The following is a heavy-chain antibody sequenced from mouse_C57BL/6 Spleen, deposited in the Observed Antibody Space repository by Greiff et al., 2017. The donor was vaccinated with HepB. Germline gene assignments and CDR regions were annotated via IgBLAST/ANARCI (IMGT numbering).Heavy chain of an antibody. V-gene: IGHV1-64*01. J-gene: IGHJ1*03. Sequence: QVQLKQPGAELVKPGASVKLSCKASGYTFTSYWMHWVKQRPGHGLEWIGMIHPNSGSTNYNEKFKSKATLTVDKSSSTAYMQLSSLTSEDSAVYYCARSTTVVAVDVWGTGTTVTVSS. CDR2: IHPNSGST. CDR3: ARSTTVVAVDV. CDR1: GYTFTSYW. D-gene: IGHD1-1*01.